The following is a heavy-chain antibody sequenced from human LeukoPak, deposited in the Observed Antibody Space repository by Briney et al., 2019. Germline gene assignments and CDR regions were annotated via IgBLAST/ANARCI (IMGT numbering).Heavy chain of an antibody. CDR1: RFTFSSYA. D-gene: IGHD2-2*01. CDR3: ARDRGSTILYGMDV. Sequence: GGSLRLSCAASRFTFSSYAIHWVRQAPGKGLEWVAVISYDGSNRYYADSVKGRFTISRDNSKNTLYLQMNSLRVEDTAVYYCARDRGSTILYGMDVWGQGTTVTVSS. CDR2: ISYDGSNR. J-gene: IGHJ6*02. V-gene: IGHV3-30-3*01.